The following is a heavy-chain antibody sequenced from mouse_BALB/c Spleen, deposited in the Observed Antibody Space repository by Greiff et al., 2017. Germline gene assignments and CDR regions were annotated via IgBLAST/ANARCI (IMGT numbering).Heavy chain of an antibody. V-gene: IGHV1-69*02. CDR2: IYPSDSYT. CDR1: GYTFTSYW. CDR3: TKEMDY. Sequence: QVQLQQPGAELVRPGASVKLSCKASGYTFTSYWINWVKQRPGQGLEWIGNIYPSDSYTNYNQKFKDKATLTVDKSSSTAYMQLSSPTSEDSAVYYCTKEMDYWGQGTSVTVSS. J-gene: IGHJ4*01.